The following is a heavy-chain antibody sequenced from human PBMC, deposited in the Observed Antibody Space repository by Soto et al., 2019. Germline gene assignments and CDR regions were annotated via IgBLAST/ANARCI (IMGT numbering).Heavy chain of an antibody. CDR1: GFSLSTSGVG. Sequence: SGPTLVNPTQTLTLTCTFSGFSLSTSGVGVGWIRQPPGKALEWLALIYWDDDKRYSPSLKSRLTITKDTSKNQVVLTMTNMDPVDTATYYCAGSNAGQLLFYYNDAFDYWGKGTLVPVSS. V-gene: IGHV2-5*02. J-gene: IGHJ4*02. D-gene: IGHD2-2*01. CDR3: AGSNAGQLLFYYNDAFDY. CDR2: IYWDDDK.